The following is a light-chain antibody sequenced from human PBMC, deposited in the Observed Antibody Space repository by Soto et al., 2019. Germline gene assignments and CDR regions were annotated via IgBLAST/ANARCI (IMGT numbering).Light chain of an antibody. Sequence: QSVLIQPPSASGTPGQRVSVSCSGSTSNIGRNSVNWYQQLPGTAPKLLIYSNNQRPSGVPDRFSGSKSGASASLAISGLQSEDEADYYCATWDDGLNGWVFGGGTKVTVL. CDR1: TSNIGRNS. CDR2: SNN. J-gene: IGLJ3*02. CDR3: ATWDDGLNGWV. V-gene: IGLV1-44*01.